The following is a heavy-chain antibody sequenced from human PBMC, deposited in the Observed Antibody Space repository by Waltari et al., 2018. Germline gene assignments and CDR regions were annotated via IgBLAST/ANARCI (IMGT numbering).Heavy chain of an antibody. V-gene: IGHV4-34*01. D-gene: IGHD6-6*01. CDR2: INHSGST. CDR3: ARGGGPIAARFDY. J-gene: IGHJ4*02. CDR1: GGSFSGYY. Sequence: QVQLQQWGAGLLKPSETLSLTCAVYGGSFSGYYWSWIRQPPGKGLEWIGEINHSGSTNYNPSLKSRVTISVDTSKNQFSLKLSSVTAADTAVYYCARGGGPIAARFDYWGQGTLVTVSS.